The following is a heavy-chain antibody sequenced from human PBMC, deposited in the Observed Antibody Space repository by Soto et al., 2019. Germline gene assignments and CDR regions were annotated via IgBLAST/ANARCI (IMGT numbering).Heavy chain of an antibody. CDR3: ARDRVVVAATAYYYYGMDV. CDR1: GFTFSSYS. V-gene: IGHV3-21*01. D-gene: IGHD2-15*01. J-gene: IGHJ6*02. Sequence: GGSLRLSCAASGFTFSSYSMNWVRQAPGKGLEWVSSISSSSSYIYYADSVKGRFTISRDNAKNSLYLQTNSLRAEDTAVYYCARDRVVVAATAYYYYGMDVWGQGTTVTVSS. CDR2: ISSSSSYI.